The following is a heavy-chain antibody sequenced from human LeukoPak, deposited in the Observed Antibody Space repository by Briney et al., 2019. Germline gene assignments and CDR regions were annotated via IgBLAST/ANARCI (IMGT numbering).Heavy chain of an antibody. V-gene: IGHV3-21*01. D-gene: IGHD1-14*01. Sequence: GGSVRHPRAASGFTLSSYRMNWVGQAPGKGLEWVSSISSSSSYIYYADSVKGRFTISRDNAKNSLYLQMNSLRAEDTAVYYCARAGNENFFDDSVQGTLVTVSS. CDR2: ISSSSSYI. CDR3: ARAGNENFFDD. J-gene: IGHJ4*02. CDR1: GFTLSSYR.